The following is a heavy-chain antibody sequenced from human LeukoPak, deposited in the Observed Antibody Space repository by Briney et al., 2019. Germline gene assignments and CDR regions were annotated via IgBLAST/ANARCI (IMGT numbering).Heavy chain of an antibody. D-gene: IGHD3-10*01. CDR1: GFTFSTSW. V-gene: IGHV3-7*01. J-gene: IGHJ4*02. CDR3: AKVSYYGSGSSHYFDY. CDR2: IKRDGSET. Sequence: GGSLRLSCGASGFTFSTSWMSWVRQAPGKGLEWVANIKRDGSETYYVDSVKGRFTISRENTKNLLFLQMNSLRAEDTAVYYCAKVSYYGSGSSHYFDYWGQGTLVTVSS.